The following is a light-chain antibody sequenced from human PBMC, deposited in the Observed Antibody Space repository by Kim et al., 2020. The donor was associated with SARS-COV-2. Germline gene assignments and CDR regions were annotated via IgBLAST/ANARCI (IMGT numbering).Light chain of an antibody. V-gene: IGLV2-14*04. CDR1: SSDVGGYNY. CDR3: SSYTSSSTLV. J-gene: IGLJ2*01. CDR2: DVS. Sequence: GHSITISCTGTSSDVGGYNYVSWYQQHPGKAPKLMIYDVSKRPSGVSNRFSGSKSGNTASLTISGLQAEDEADYYCSSYTSSSTLVFGGGTKVTVL.